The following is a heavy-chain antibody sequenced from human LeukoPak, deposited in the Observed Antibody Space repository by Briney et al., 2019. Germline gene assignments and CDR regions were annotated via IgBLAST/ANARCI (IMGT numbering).Heavy chain of an antibody. CDR2: IYSGGST. CDR3: AKDVSMKWELLDY. J-gene: IGHJ4*02. V-gene: IGHV3-53*01. Sequence: GGSLRLSCAASGFTVSSNYMSWVRQAPGKGLEWVSVIYSGGSTYYADSVKGRFTISRDNSKNTLYLQMNSLRAEDTAVYYCAKDVSMKWELLDYWGQGTLVTVSS. D-gene: IGHD1-26*01. CDR1: GFTVSSNY.